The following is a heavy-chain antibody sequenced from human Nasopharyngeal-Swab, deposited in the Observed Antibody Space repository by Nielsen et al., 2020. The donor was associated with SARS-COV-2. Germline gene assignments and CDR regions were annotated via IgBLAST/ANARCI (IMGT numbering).Heavy chain of an antibody. Sequence: GESLKISCAASGFTISSNGMNWVRQAPGKGLEWVAYTSSSSSTSHYADSVKGRFTISRDNPKNSLYLQMNSLRDEDTAVYYCARDVGIVGATLDNWGQETLVTVSS. CDR3: ARDVGIVGATLDN. D-gene: IGHD1-26*01. J-gene: IGHJ4*02. CDR2: TSSSSSTS. CDR1: GFTISSNG. V-gene: IGHV3-48*02.